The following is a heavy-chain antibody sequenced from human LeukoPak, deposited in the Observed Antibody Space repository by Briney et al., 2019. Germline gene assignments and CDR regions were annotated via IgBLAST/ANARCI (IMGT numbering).Heavy chain of an antibody. J-gene: IGHJ4*02. Sequence: SETLSLTCTVSGGSISSRSFYWGWIRQPPGKGLEWIGSISDSGSTYYNPSLKSRVVISVDTSKDQFSLKLTSVTAADTAVYSCARHRYSTEYYFEYWGQGTLVTVSS. CDR1: GGSISSRSFY. V-gene: IGHV4-39*01. D-gene: IGHD6-13*01. CDR2: ISDSGST. CDR3: ARHRYSTEYYFEY.